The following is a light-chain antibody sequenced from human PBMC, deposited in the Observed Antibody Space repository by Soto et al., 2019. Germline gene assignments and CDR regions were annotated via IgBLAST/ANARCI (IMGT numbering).Light chain of an antibody. CDR3: QQYENWPQLT. CDR2: GAS. J-gene: IGKJ4*01. V-gene: IGKV3-15*01. CDR1: QSVGGD. Sequence: ERVMTHSQATLSVSPWERATLSSRASQSVGGDLAWYQQKPGQAPRLLIYGASSRAPGIPDRFSGSGSGTEFTLTISSLQSEDSAVYYCQQYENWPQLTFGGGTKVDI.